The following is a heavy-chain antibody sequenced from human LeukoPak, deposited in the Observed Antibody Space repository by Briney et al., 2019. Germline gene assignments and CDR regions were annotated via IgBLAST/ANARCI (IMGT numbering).Heavy chain of an antibody. V-gene: IGHV4-59*08. CDR1: GGSISSYY. CDR3: ARSHSSSWYNGAFYYYYGMDV. Sequence: SETLSLTCTVSGGSISSYYWSWIRQPPGKGPEWIGYIYYSGSTNYNPSLKSRVTISVDTSKNQFSLKLSSVTAADTAVYYCARSHSSSWYNGAFYYYYGMDVWGQGTTVTVSS. CDR2: IYYSGST. J-gene: IGHJ6*02. D-gene: IGHD6-13*01.